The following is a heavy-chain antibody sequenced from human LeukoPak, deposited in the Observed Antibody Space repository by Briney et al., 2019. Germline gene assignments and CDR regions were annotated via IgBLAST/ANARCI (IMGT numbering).Heavy chain of an antibody. CDR2: INPNSGGT. CDR3: ARGNYAFGSTSLRWFDP. V-gene: IGHV1-2*02. Sequence: ASVKVSCKASGYTFTGYYTHWVRQAPGQGLEWMGWINPNSGGTNYAQKFQGRVTMTRDTSISTAYMELSRLRSEDTAVYYCARGNYAFGSTSLRWFDPWGQGTLVTVSS. CDR1: GYTFTGYY. J-gene: IGHJ5*02. D-gene: IGHD2-2*01.